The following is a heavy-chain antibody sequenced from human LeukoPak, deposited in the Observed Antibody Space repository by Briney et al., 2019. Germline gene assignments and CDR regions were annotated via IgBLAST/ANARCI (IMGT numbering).Heavy chain of an antibody. CDR3: AKNGDRGAYCTGGTCYPYFYYYMDV. CDR1: GITFSSYG. CDR2: ISSTGGTT. Sequence: RGSLRLSCAASGITFSSYGMSWVRQAPWKGLEWVSSISSTGGTTYYADSVKGRFTISRDNSKNTLYLQMNSLRAEDTAIYYCAKNGDRGAYCTGGTCYPYFYYYMDVWGKGTTVTI. J-gene: IGHJ6*03. D-gene: IGHD2-15*01. V-gene: IGHV3-23*01.